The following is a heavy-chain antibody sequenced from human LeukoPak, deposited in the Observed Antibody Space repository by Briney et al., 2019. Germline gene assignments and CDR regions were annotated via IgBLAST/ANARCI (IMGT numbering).Heavy chain of an antibody. V-gene: IGHV3-21*01. D-gene: IGHD1-20*01. J-gene: IGHJ4*02. CDR2: ISSSSSYI. Sequence: PGGSLRLSCAASGFSFSNYAMSWVRQAPGKGLEWVSSISSSSSYIYYADSVKGRFTISRDNAKNSLYLQMNSLRAEDTAVYYCARVGNWNRSPLFDYWGQGTLVTVSS. CDR1: GFSFSNYA. CDR3: ARVGNWNRSPLFDY.